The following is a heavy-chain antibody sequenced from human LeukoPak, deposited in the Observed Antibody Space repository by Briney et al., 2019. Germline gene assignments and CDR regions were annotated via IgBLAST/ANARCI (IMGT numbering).Heavy chain of an antibody. Sequence: SETLSLTCAVYGGSFSGYYWSWIRQPPGKGLEWIGDISHSGSTNYNPSLKSRVTISVDTSKNQFSLKLSSVTAADTAVYYCARDTYYYGSGSYYRAPYYYYMDVWGKGTTVTISS. CDR3: ARDTYYYGSGSYYRAPYYYYMDV. D-gene: IGHD3-10*01. V-gene: IGHV4-34*01. CDR1: GGSFSGYY. J-gene: IGHJ6*03. CDR2: ISHSGST.